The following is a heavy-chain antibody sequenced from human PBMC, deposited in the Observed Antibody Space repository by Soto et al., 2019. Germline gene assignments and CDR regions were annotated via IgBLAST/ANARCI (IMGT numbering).Heavy chain of an antibody. CDR3: GRPATVAPPDAFQV. CDR2: VYYSGTS. Sequence: QVHLQESGPRLVEPSETLSLTCSVSGDSIRNSGHYWGWVRQPPGKGLEWIGSVYYSGTSSRKPSLKSRLTMYIDTSKSHFSLRLTSVTGADTAIYYCGRPATVAPPDAFQVWSQGTLVTVSS. CDR1: GDSIRNSGHY. V-gene: IGHV4-39*02. J-gene: IGHJ3*01. D-gene: IGHD6-19*01.